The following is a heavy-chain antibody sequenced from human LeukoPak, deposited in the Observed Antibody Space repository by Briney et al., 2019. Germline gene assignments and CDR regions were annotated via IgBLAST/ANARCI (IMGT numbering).Heavy chain of an antibody. CDR1: GGSISSYY. V-gene: IGHV4-59*01. CDR2: IYYSGST. D-gene: IGHD3-3*01. J-gene: IGHJ5*02. CDR3: ARDSVSVAPYYDFWSGYPRWYWFDP. Sequence: SETLSLTCTVSGGSISSYYWSWIRQPPGKGLEWIGYIYYSGSTNYNPSLKSRVTISVDTSKNQFSLKLRSVTAADTAVYYCARDSVSVAPYYDFWSGYPRWYWFDPWGQGTLVTVSS.